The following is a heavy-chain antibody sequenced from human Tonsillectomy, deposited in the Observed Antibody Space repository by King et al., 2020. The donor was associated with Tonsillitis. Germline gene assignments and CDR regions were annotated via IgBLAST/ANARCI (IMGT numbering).Heavy chain of an antibody. J-gene: IGHJ4*02. V-gene: IGHV3-30*18. CDR3: SKDHPEYYYDSSGYYY. CDR2: ISYDGSNK. D-gene: IGHD3-22*01. CDR1: GFTFSSYG. Sequence: VQLVESGGGVVQPGRSLRLSCAASGFTFSSYGMHWVRQAPGKGLEWVAVISYDGSNKYYADSVKGRFTISRDNSKNTLYLQMNSLRAEDTALYYCSKDHPEYYYDSSGYYYWGQGTLVTVSS.